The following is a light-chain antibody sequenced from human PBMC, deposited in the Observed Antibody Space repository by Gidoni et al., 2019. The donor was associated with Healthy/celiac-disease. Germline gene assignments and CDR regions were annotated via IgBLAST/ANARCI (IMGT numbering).Light chain of an antibody. J-gene: IGLJ2*01. CDR3: QSYDSSLSAYVV. CDR2: GNS. V-gene: IGLV1-40*01. CDR1: SSNIGAGVD. Sequence: QSVLTQPPSVSGAPGKRVPIACTGSSSNIGAGVDVHWYQHLPGTAPQLLIYGNSNRPSGVPDRFSGSKSGTSASLAITGLQAEDEADYYCQSYDSSLSAYVVFGGGTKLTVL.